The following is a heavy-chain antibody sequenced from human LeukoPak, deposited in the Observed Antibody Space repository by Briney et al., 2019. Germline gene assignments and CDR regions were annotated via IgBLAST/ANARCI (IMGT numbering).Heavy chain of an antibody. CDR3: ATAGQYYGSGSPFTRMGI. J-gene: IGHJ3*02. V-gene: IGHV1-2*02. CDR1: GYTFTGYY. D-gene: IGHD3-10*01. CDR2: INPNSGGT. Sequence: ASVKVSCKASGYTFTGYYMHWVRQAPGQGLEWMGWINPNSGGTNYAQKFQGRVTMTEDTSTDTAYMELSSLRSEDTAVYYCATAGQYYGSGSPFTRMGIWGQGTMVTVSS.